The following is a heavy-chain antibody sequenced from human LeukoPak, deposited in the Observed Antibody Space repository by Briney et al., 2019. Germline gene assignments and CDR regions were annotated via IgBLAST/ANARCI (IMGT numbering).Heavy chain of an antibody. D-gene: IGHD3-16*01. CDR1: GFTFSSYG. CDR3: ARDSDTLYDYAWGTVDY. V-gene: IGHV3-33*01. CDR2: IWYDGSNK. J-gene: IGHJ4*02. Sequence: GRSLRLSCAASGFTFSSYGMHWVRQAPGKGLEWVAVIWYDGSNKYYADSVKGRFTISRDNSKNTLYLQMNSLRAEDTAVYYCARDSDTLYDYAWGTVDYWGQGTLVTVSS.